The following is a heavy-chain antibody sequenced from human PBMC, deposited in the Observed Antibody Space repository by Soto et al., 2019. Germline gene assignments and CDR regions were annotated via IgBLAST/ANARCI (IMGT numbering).Heavy chain of an antibody. CDR3: ANRAGAPAD. V-gene: IGHV3-7*01. Sequence: EVQLVESGGGLVQPGGSLRLSSVVCGFAFNTYWMTWIRQAPGKGLEWVANINEDGNKQNYVDSVRGRFTISRDNAKTSLYLQMNSLRVEDTAVYYCANRAGAPADWGQGTLVTVSS. CDR1: GFAFNTYW. J-gene: IGHJ4*02. D-gene: IGHD6-25*01. CDR2: INEDGNKQ.